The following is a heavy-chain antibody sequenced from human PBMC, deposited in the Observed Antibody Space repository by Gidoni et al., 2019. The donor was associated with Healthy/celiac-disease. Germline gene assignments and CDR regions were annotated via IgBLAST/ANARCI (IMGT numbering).Heavy chain of an antibody. CDR2: IGTAGDT. Sequence: EVQLVESGGGLVQPGGSLRLPCAASGFTFSSYDMHWVRQATGKGLELVSAIGTAGDTYYPGSVKGRFTISRENAKNSLYLQMNSLRAGDTAVYYCARELSVAGDYYYGMDVWGQGTTVTVSS. V-gene: IGHV3-13*01. CDR1: GFTFSSYD. CDR3: ARELSVAGDYYYGMDV. D-gene: IGHD6-19*01. J-gene: IGHJ6*02.